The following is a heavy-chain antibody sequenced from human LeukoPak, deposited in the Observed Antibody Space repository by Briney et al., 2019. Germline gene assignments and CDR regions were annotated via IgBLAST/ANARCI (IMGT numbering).Heavy chain of an antibody. D-gene: IGHD3-3*01. J-gene: IGHJ4*02. V-gene: IGHV4-59*01. Sequence: SETLSLTRTVSGGSISSYYWSWIRQPPGKGLEWIGHIYHSGSTNYNPSLKSRVTISIDRSKNQFSLKLNSVTAADTAVYYCARGNGYSLVSWGQGTLVTVSS. CDR3: ARGNGYSLVS. CDR2: IYHSGST. CDR1: GGSISSYY.